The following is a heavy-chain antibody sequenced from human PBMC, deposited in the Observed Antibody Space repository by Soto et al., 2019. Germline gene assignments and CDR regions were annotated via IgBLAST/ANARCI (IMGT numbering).Heavy chain of an antibody. D-gene: IGHD5-18*01. CDR3: VRGIRSGYSYGPIES. CDR1: GGSFSSYT. V-gene: IGHV1-69*06. CDR2: IIPLFGTT. J-gene: IGHJ4*02. Sequence: QVQLVQSGAEVKKPGSSVTVSCKASGGSFSSYTFSWVRRAPGRGLEWMGGIIPLFGTTNYAQRFQGRVTITADKSTSTAYMEVSSLKSEDTAVYYCVRGIRSGYSYGPIESWGQGTLVTVSS.